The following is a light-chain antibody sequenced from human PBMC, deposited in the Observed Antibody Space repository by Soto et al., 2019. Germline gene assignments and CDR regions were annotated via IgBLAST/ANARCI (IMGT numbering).Light chain of an antibody. J-gene: IGKJ1*01. CDR2: GAS. Sequence: EIELTQSPGTLSLSPGERATLYCRASQSVSNNYVAWYQQKPGQAPRLLIYGASNGATGTPDRFSGSGSGTDFTLTISRLEPEDFAVYYCQQYGSSGTFGQGTKVDIK. CDR3: QQYGSSGT. CDR1: QSVSNNY. V-gene: IGKV3-20*01.